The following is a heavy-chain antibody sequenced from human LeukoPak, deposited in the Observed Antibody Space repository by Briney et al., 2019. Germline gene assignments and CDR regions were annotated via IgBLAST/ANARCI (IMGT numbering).Heavy chain of an antibody. CDR2: ISGSGSTI. Sequence: GGSLRLSCAASGFTFSSYEMNWVRQAPGKGLEWVSYISGSGSTIYYADSVKGRFTISRDNAKKSVYLQMNSLRAEDTAVYYCARDRGLRYFGVDWFDPWGQGTLVTVSS. V-gene: IGHV3-48*03. CDR3: ARDRGLRYFGVDWFDP. D-gene: IGHD3-9*01. J-gene: IGHJ5*02. CDR1: GFTFSSYE.